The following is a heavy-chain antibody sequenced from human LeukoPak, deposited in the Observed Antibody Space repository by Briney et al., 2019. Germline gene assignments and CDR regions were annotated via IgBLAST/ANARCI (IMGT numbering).Heavy chain of an antibody. CDR2: ICGYTGAT. J-gene: IGHJ4*02. D-gene: IGHD5-24*01. Sequence: GASVNVSCKASGYAVTDYGIGWVRQAPGHGLEWLGWICGYTGATNYAQNLQARVTMTTDTATSTAYMELRSLTSDDTAMYYCARGWRSLQSNQISPFDSWGLGTLVTVSS. CDR1: GYAVTDYG. CDR3: ARGWRSLQSNQISPFDS. V-gene: IGHV1-18*04.